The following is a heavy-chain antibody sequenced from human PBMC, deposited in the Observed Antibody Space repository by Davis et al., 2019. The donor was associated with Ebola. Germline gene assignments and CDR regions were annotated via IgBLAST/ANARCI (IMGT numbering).Heavy chain of an antibody. CDR2: LYHGGGT. CDR3: ARGRSIAAA. D-gene: IGHD6-13*01. J-gene: IGHJ4*02. CDR1: GGYISGYY. Sequence: SETLSLTCTVSGGYISGYYWSWIRQPPGKGLEWIGNLYHGGGTNYSPSLKSRLTITVDTSKNQFSLELSSVTAADTAMYYCARGRSIAAAWGQGTLVTVSS. V-gene: IGHV4-59*08.